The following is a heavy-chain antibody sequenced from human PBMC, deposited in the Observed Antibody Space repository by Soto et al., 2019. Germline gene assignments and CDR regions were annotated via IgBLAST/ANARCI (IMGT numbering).Heavy chain of an antibody. CDR3: ARGMTTVTTLDY. J-gene: IGHJ4*02. CDR1: GGSISSGGYS. Sequence: SETLSLTCAVSGGSISSGGYSWSWIRQPPGKGLEWIGYIYHSGSTYYNPSLKSRVTISLDRSKKQFSLKLSSVTAAEAAVYYCARGMTTVTTLDYWGQGTLVTVSS. V-gene: IGHV4-30-2*01. CDR2: IYHSGST. D-gene: IGHD4-17*01.